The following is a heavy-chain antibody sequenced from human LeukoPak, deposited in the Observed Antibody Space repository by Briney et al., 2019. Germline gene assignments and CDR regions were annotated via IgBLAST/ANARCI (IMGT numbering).Heavy chain of an antibody. CDR2: INHSGST. J-gene: IGHJ3*01. CDR1: GYSISSGYY. D-gene: IGHD2-21*01. Sequence: TETLSLTCTVSGYSISSGYYWGWIRQPPGKGLEWIGSINHSGSTYYNPSLKSRATISVDTSKNRCCVELSSVTAADTAVYYWAPLVVIASLDLPWSQGTMVTVSS. V-gene: IGHV4-38-2*02. CDR3: APLVVIASLDLP.